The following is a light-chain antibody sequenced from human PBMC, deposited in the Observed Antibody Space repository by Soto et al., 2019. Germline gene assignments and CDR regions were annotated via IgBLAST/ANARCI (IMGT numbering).Light chain of an antibody. V-gene: IGLV2-8*01. CDR1: SSDVGGYNY. Sequence: QSALTQPPSASGSPGQSVTISCTGNSSDVGGYNYVSWYQQHPGKAPKVMIYEVSKRPSGVPDRFPGSKSGNTASLTVSGLQAEDEADYFCSSYAGPNSLQVSGTGTKVTL. CDR3: SSYAGPNSLQV. J-gene: IGLJ1*01. CDR2: EVS.